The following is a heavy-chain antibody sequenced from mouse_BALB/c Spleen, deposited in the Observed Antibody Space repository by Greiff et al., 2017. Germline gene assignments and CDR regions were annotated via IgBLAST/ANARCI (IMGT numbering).Heavy chain of an antibody. J-gene: IGHJ2*01. Sequence: VQLQQSGAELAKPGASVKMSCKASGYTFTSYWMHWVKQRPGQGLEWIGYINPSTGYTEYNQKFKDKATLTADKSSSTAYMQLSSLTSEDSAVYYCARAITTAKRDYWGQGTTLTVSS. CDR3: ARAITTAKRDY. V-gene: IGHV1-7*01. D-gene: IGHD1-2*01. CDR2: INPSTGYT. CDR1: GYTFTSYW.